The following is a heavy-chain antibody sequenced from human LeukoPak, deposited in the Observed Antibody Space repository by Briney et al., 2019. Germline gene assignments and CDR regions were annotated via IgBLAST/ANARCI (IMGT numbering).Heavy chain of an antibody. Sequence: GGSLRLPCGASGFTFSSYYMNWVRQAPGKGLEWVASVKHDGGEKYYVDSVKGRFTISRDNAKNSLYLQMNSLRSEDTAVYYCARKRYCSGGSCSYFDYWGQGTLVTVSS. D-gene: IGHD2-15*01. CDR2: VKHDGGEK. CDR1: GFTFSSYY. CDR3: ARKRYCSGGSCSYFDY. J-gene: IGHJ4*02. V-gene: IGHV3-7*01.